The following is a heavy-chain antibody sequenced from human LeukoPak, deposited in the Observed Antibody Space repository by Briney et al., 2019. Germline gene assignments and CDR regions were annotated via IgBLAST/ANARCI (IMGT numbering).Heavy chain of an antibody. CDR2: ISAYNGNT. Sequence: ASVKVSCKASGYTFTGYYMHWVRQAPGQGLEWMGWISAYNGNTNYAQKLQGRVTMTTDTSTSTAYMELRSLRSDDTAVYYCARERSGYGCSGGSCYGYWGQGTLVTVSS. CDR3: ARERSGYGCSGGSCYGY. CDR1: GYTFTGYY. D-gene: IGHD2-15*01. J-gene: IGHJ4*02. V-gene: IGHV1-18*04.